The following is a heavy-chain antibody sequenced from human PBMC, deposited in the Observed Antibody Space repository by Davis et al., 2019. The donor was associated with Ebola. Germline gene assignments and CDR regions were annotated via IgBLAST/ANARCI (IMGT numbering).Heavy chain of an antibody. CDR2: IYYSGST. D-gene: IGHD2-2*01. J-gene: IGHJ4*02. CDR3: ASSEIGIVVVPAAIDY. V-gene: IGHV4-30-4*01. CDR1: GGSISSGDYY. Sequence: SETLSLTCTVSGGSISSGDYYWSWIRQPPGKGLEWIGYIYYSGSTYYNPSLKSRVTISVDTSKNQFSLKLSSVTAADTAVYYCASSEIGIVVVPAAIDYWGQETLVTVSS.